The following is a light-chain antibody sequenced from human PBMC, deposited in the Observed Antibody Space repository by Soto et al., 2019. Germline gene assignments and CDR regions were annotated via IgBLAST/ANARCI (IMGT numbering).Light chain of an antibody. Sequence: DIQMTQSPSSLSASVGDRVTITCQASQDIRKYLNWYQQKPGRAPKLLIYGASNLETGVPSRFRGRGYGTYFSFPISFLTLEVIATYFCQHYDHLPPFTFGPG. CDR3: QHYDHLPPFT. CDR1: QDIRKY. CDR2: GAS. V-gene: IGKV1-33*01. J-gene: IGKJ3*01.